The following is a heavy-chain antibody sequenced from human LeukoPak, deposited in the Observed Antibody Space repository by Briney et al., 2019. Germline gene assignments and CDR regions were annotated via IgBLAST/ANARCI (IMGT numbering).Heavy chain of an antibody. V-gene: IGHV3-30-3*01. CDR1: GFTFSSYA. Sequence: GGSLRLSCAASGFTFSSYAMHWVRQAPGKGVEWVAVISYDGSNKYYADSVKGRFTISRDNSKNTLYLQMNSLRAEDTAVYYCARDIRVGSGYYQHWGQGTLVTVSS. CDR2: ISYDGSNK. J-gene: IGHJ1*01. D-gene: IGHD3-22*01. CDR3: ARDIRVGSGYYQH.